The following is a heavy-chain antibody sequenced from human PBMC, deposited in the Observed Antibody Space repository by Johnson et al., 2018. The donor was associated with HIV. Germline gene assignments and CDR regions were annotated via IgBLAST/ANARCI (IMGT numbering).Heavy chain of an antibody. CDR3: AKDGFGWADAFDI. Sequence: QMHLVESGGGLVQPGGSLRLSCAASGFTFRNFAMHWVRQAPGKGLEWVAVISYDGSNKYYADSVKGRFTISRDNSKNTVYLQMNSLRAEDTAVYYCAKDGFGWADAFDIWGHGTMVTVSS. CDR2: ISYDGSNK. D-gene: IGHD2-2*03. V-gene: IGHV3-30*14. CDR1: GFTFRNFA. J-gene: IGHJ3*02.